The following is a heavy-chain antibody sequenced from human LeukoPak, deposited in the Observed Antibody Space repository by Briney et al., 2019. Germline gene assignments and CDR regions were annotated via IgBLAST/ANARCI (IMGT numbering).Heavy chain of an antibody. J-gene: IGHJ6*02. Sequence: SETLSLTCTVSGRSISSSSYYWGWIRQPPGKGLEWIGSIYYSGSTYYNPSLKSRVTISVDTSKNQFPLKLSSVTAADTAVYYCARLGIYDSSGYYVYYYYYGMDVWGQGTTVTVSS. V-gene: IGHV4-39*01. D-gene: IGHD3-22*01. CDR2: IYYSGST. CDR1: GRSISSSSYY. CDR3: ARLGIYDSSGYYVYYYYYGMDV.